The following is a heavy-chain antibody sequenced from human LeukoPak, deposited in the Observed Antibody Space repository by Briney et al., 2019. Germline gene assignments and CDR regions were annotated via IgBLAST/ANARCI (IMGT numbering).Heavy chain of an antibody. CDR1: GYTFTSYG. CDR3: ARVAEELWLTSSLDY. J-gene: IGHJ4*02. D-gene: IGHD5-18*01. CDR2: ISAYNGNT. V-gene: IGHV1-18*01. Sequence: ASVKVSCKASGYTFTSYGISWVRQAPGQGLEWMGWISAYNGNTNYAQKLQSRVTMTTDTSTSTAYMELRSLRSDDTAVYYCARVAEELWLTSSLDYWGQGTLVTVSS.